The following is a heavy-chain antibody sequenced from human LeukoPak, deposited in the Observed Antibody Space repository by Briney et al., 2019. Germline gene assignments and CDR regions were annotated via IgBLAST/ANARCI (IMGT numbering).Heavy chain of an antibody. D-gene: IGHD4-17*01. CDR2: ISYGGTNK. CDR1: GFTFSSHA. V-gene: IGHV3-30-3*01. J-gene: IGHJ4*02. CDR3: ARGDTDYAAPPDF. Sequence: GGSVRLSCAASGFTFSSHAMHWVRQAPGKGLEWVTVISYGGTNKYYADSVKGRFTISRDNSKNTLSLQMNSLRTEDTAVYYCARGDTDYAAPPDFWGQGTLVTVSS.